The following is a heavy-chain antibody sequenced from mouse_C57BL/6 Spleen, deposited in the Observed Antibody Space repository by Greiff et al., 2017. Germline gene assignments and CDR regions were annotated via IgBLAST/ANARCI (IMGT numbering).Heavy chain of an antibody. CDR2: ISYDGSN. D-gene: IGHD2-3*01. CDR3: AREYGYYVFFDY. CDR1: GYSITSGYY. J-gene: IGHJ2*01. V-gene: IGHV3-6*01. Sequence: EVKLQESGPGLVKPSQSLSLTCSVPGYSITSGYYWNWIRQFPGNKLEWMGYISYDGSNNYNPYLKNRISITRDTSKNQFFLKLNSVTTEDTATYYCAREYGYYVFFDYWGQGTTLTVSS.